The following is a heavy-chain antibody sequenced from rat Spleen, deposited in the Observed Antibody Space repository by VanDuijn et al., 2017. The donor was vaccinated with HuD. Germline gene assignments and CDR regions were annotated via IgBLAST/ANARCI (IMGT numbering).Heavy chain of an antibody. Sequence: EVQLVESGGGLVQPGRSLKFSCAASGLTFSNSGMAWVRQAPTKGLEWVASISTTGGSTYYRDSVKGRFTVSRDNAESTLYLQMDSLRSEDTATYYCARGELGFDSWGQGVMVTVSS. V-gene: IGHV5S23*01. J-gene: IGHJ2*01. CDR2: ISTTGGST. CDR1: GLTFSNSG. D-gene: IGHD5-1*01. CDR3: ARGELGFDS.